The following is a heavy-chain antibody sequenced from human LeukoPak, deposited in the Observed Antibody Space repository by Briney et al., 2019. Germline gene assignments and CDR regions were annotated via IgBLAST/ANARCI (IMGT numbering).Heavy chain of an antibody. D-gene: IGHD3-22*01. CDR1: GGSFSGYY. Sequence: LETLSLTCAVYGGSFSGYYWSWIRQPPGKGLEWIGEINHSGSTNYNPSLKSRVTISVDTSKNQFSLKLSSVTAADTAVYYCATTYYYDSSGYYPNTGYYFDYWGQGTLVTVSS. V-gene: IGHV4-34*01. CDR3: ATTYYYDSSGYYPNTGYYFDY. CDR2: INHSGST. J-gene: IGHJ4*02.